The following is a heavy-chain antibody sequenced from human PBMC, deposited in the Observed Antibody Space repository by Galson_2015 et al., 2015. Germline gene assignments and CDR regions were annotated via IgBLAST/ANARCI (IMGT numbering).Heavy chain of an antibody. D-gene: IGHD3-10*01. CDR2: VKSKTDGGTT. Sequence: LRLSCAASGFTFRQAWMSWVRQAPGKGLEWVGRVKSKTDGGTTDYAAPVKGRFTISRDDSKTTLYLQMNSLKTEDTAVYYCTTDVPYGSGSYYNVWFDPWGQGTLVTVSS. J-gene: IGHJ5*02. CDR1: GFTFRQAW. V-gene: IGHV3-15*01. CDR3: TTDVPYGSGSYYNVWFDP.